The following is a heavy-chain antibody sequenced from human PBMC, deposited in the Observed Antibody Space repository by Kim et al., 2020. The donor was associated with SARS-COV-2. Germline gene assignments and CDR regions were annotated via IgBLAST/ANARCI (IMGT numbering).Heavy chain of an antibody. J-gene: IGHJ4*02. CDR1: GGTFSSYA. V-gene: IGHV1-69*13. Sequence: SVKVSCKASGGTFSSYAISWVRQAPGQGLEWMGGIIPIFGTANYAQKFQGTVTITADESTSTAYMELSSLRSEDTAVYYCASGEATWNKYYFDYWGQGTLVTVSS. CDR3: ASGEATWNKYYFDY. D-gene: IGHD3-10*01. CDR2: IIPIFGTA.